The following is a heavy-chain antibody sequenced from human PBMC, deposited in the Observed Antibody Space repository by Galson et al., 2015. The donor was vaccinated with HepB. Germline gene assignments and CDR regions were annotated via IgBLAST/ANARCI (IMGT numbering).Heavy chain of an antibody. V-gene: IGHV3-23*01. CDR1: GFGFDTHA. CDR2: ISGNGDST. Sequence: SLRLSCAASGFGFDTHAMSWVRQAPGKGLEWISGISGNGDSTFYGDSVKGRFTVPRDNPKNILFLQMNRLRAEDTGLYFCAKGYGLFGPWGPGILVTVVS. D-gene: IGHD5-18*01. CDR3: AKGYGLFGP. J-gene: IGHJ5*01.